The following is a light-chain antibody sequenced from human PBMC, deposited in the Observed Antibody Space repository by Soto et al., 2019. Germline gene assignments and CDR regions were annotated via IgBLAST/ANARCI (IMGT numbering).Light chain of an antibody. Sequence: EIVLTQSPGTLSLSPGERATLSCRASQTISSYLAWYQHKPGQAPRLLIYDAPSRATGIPDRFSGSGSGTDFTLTISRLEPEDFAVYYRQQYLSSPPYGFGQGTKLEIK. CDR1: QTISSY. CDR2: DAP. V-gene: IGKV3-20*01. J-gene: IGKJ2*03. CDR3: QQYLSSPPYG.